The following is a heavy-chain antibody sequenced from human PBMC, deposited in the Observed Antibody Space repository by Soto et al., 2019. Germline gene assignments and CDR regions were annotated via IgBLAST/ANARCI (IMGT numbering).Heavy chain of an antibody. V-gene: IGHV3-30-3*01. CDR3: ASAASITIFGVVIDHYGMDV. J-gene: IGHJ6*02. CDR2: ISYDGSNK. CDR1: GFTFSSYA. D-gene: IGHD3-3*01. Sequence: GGSLRLSCAASGFTFSSYAMHWVRQAPGKGLEWVAVISYDGSNKYYADSVKGRFTISRDNSKNTLYLQMNSLRAEDTAVYYCASAASITIFGVVIDHYGMDVWGQGTTVTVSS.